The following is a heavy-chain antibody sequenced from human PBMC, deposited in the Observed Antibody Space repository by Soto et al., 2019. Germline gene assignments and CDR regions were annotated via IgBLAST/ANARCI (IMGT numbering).Heavy chain of an antibody. CDR2: ITTKAERGTT. CDR1: GFTFNNTR. CDR3: TTNGAASVGTLSY. Sequence: GGSLRLSCAASGFTFNNTRMSWVRQAPGKGLDWVGRITTKAERGTTDYAASVKGRFTLSRDDSRNTLFLQMNSLKTEDTAVYYCTTNGAASVGTLSYWGQGTLVTVSS. J-gene: IGHJ4*02. D-gene: IGHD1-26*01. V-gene: IGHV3-15*01.